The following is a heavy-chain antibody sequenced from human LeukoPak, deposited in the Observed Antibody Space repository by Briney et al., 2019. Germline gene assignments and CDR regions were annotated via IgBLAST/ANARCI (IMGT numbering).Heavy chain of an antibody. J-gene: IGHJ6*03. CDR2: IYYSGST. V-gene: IGHV4-38-2*02. Sequence: SETLSLTCTVAGYAISSGYYWGWIRQPPGKGLEWIGSIYYSGSTYYNPSLKSRVTISVDTSKNQFSLKLSSVTAADTAVYYCARDDYSNYRGMDVWGKGTTVTVSS. CDR1: GYAISSGYY. CDR3: ARDDYSNYRGMDV. D-gene: IGHD4-11*01.